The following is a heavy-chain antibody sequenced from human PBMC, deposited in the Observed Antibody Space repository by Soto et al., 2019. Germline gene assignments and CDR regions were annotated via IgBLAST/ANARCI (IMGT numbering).Heavy chain of an antibody. Sequence: EVQLVESGGGLVQPGGSLRLSCRDSGFTFSGDWIHWVRQAPGKGLDWVSRIDPYDTGISYADSVKGRFTISRDNSKSTLYLQMNILSPEDTAVYDCTGESFGARDYWGHGTLVTGSS. V-gene: IGHV3-74*01. CDR3: TGESFGARDY. J-gene: IGHJ4*01. CDR1: GFTFSGDW. D-gene: IGHD3-10*01. CDR2: IDPYDTGI.